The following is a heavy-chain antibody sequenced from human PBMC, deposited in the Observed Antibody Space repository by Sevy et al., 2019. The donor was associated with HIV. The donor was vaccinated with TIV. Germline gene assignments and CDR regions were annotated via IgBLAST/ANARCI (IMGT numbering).Heavy chain of an antibody. CDR2: ISGSGGSGDKT. CDR3: ARKYDSSGYFDY. V-gene: IGHV3-23*01. CDR1: GFTFSNYA. J-gene: IGHJ4*02. Sequence: GGSLRLSCAASGFTFSNYAMNWVRQAPGKGLEWVSGISGSGGSGDKTNYADSVKGRFTISRDDSKNSLYLQLNSPRAEDTAIYYCARKYDSSGYFDYWGQGTLVTVS. D-gene: IGHD3-22*01.